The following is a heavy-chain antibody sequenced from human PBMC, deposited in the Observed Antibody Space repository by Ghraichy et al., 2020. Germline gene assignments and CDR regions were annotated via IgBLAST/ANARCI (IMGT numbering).Heavy chain of an antibody. J-gene: IGHJ4*02. CDR1: GGSISSGGYS. V-gene: IGHV4-30-2*01. D-gene: IGHD3-10*01. CDR2: IYHSGST. Sequence: SETLSLTCAVSGGSISSGGYSWSWIRQPPGKGLEWIGYIYHSGSTYYNPSLKSRVTISVDRSKNQFSLKLSSVTAADTAVYYCARAVVRGVIIPQYFDYWGQGTLVTVSS. CDR3: ARAVVRGVIIPQYFDY.